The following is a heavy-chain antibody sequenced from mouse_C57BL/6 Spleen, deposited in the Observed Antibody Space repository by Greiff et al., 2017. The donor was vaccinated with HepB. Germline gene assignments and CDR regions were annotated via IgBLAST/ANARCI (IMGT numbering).Heavy chain of an antibody. CDR3: ARTFDDYPYYYAMYY. Sequence: VQLQQSGAELVKPGASVKISCKASGYEFSSYWMNWVKQRPGQGLEWIGQLYPGDGDTNYNGKFKGKATLTADKSSSTAYMPLSSLTSEDSAVYFCARTFDDYPYYYAMYYWGQGTLVTVSS. V-gene: IGHV1-80*01. D-gene: IGHD2-4*01. J-gene: IGHJ4*01. CDR2: LYPGDGDT. CDR1: GYEFSSYW.